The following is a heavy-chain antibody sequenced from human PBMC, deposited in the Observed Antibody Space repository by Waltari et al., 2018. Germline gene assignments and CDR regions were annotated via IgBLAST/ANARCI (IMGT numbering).Heavy chain of an antibody. CDR1: GYNFSTNW. V-gene: IGHV5-51*01. Sequence: EVQLVQSGAEVKKPGEPLKIPWKDSGYNFSTNWIGWVRQMPGRGLEWMGIIYPDDPEIRYSPSFQGQVTISADRSINTAYLEWRSLKASDTALYFCARQDPKYQYAMAVWGQGTSVTVS. CDR3: ARQDPKYQYAMAV. CDR2: IYPDDPEI. D-gene: IGHD2-2*01. J-gene: IGHJ6*02.